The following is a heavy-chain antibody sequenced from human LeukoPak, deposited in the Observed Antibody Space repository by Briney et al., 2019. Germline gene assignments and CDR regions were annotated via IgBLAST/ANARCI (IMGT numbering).Heavy chain of an antibody. D-gene: IGHD4/OR15-4a*01. CDR2: ISGTGGIT. V-gene: IGHV3-23*01. J-gene: IGHJ4*02. CDR3: ARDQDYGSFDY. CDR1: GFIFSSSA. Sequence: GGSLRLSCAPSGFIFSSSAMSWVRQAPGKGLEWVSSISGTGGITYYVDSVKGRFTCSRDNSKNTLYLQMNSLRAEDTAVYYCARDQDYGSFDYWGQGTLVTVSS.